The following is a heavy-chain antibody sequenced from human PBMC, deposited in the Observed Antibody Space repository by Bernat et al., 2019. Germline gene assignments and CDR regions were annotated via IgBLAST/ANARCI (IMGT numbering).Heavy chain of an antibody. D-gene: IGHD6-19*01. Sequence: QVQLQQSGPGLVKPSQPLSPPCAIPGAISSSTSAAWNWISQSPSRGLEWLGRPYYRSKWYNDYAVSVKSRITINPDTSKNQFSLQLNSVTPEDTAVYYCARGDSSGWYSAFDIWGQGTMVTVSS. CDR3: ARGDSSGWYSAFDI. CDR2: PYYRSKWYN. V-gene: IGHV6-1*01. CDR1: GAISSSTSAA. J-gene: IGHJ3*02.